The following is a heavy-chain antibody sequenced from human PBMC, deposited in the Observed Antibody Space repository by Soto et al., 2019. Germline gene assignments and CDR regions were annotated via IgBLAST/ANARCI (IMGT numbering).Heavy chain of an antibody. J-gene: IGHJ6*02. V-gene: IGHV3-48*03. CDR3: ARVLRLGELSYLQSYGIDV. D-gene: IGHD3-16*02. Sequence: PGGYLRLSCAASGFTFSSYEMNWVRQAPGKGLEWVSYISSSGSTIYYADSVKGRFTISRDNAKNSLYLQMNSLRAEDTAVYYCARVLRLGELSYLQSYGIDVWGQVTTFTVSS. CDR1: GFTFSSYE. CDR2: ISSSGSTI.